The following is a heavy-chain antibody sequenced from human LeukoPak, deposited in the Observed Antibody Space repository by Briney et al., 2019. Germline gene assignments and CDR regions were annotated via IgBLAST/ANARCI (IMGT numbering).Heavy chain of an antibody. CDR2: ISGSGDTT. J-gene: IGHJ4*02. CDR1: GFTFSSYT. V-gene: IGHV3-23*01. Sequence: GGSLRLSCAASGFTFSSYTMTWVRQAPGEGLEWVSGISGSGDTTYYADSVKGRFTISRDNSKNTPYLQMNSLRAEDTAVYFCAKDQAPYYWGQGTLVTVSS. CDR3: AKDQAPYY.